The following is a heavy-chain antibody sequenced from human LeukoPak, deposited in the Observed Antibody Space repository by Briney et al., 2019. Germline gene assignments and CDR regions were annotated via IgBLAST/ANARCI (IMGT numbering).Heavy chain of an antibody. CDR2: IKHDESQK. J-gene: IGHJ4*02. Sequence: PGGSLRLSCAASGFTFSYYWMSWVRQAPGEGLEWVANIKHDESQKYYVASVRGRFTISRDNAKNSLYLQMNSLRAEDTAVYYCATVGPTVAGQNLDYWGQGTLVTVSS. D-gene: IGHD6-19*01. CDR1: GFTFSYYW. CDR3: ATVGPTVAGQNLDY. V-gene: IGHV3-7*01.